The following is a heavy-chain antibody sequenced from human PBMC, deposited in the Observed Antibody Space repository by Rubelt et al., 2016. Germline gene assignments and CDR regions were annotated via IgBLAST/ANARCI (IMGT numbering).Heavy chain of an antibody. V-gene: IGHV1-8*01. D-gene: IGHD6-6*01. CDR3: ARYSEQLVL. Sequence: QVQLVQSGAEVKKPGASVKVSCKASGYTFTSYDINWVRQATGQGLEWMGWMNPNSGNTGYAQKFQGRVTMTRNTPISTAYRGRSNLRSEDTAVYYWARYSEQLVLWGQGTLVTVSS. CDR1: GYTFTSYD. CDR2: MNPNSGNT. J-gene: IGHJ1*01.